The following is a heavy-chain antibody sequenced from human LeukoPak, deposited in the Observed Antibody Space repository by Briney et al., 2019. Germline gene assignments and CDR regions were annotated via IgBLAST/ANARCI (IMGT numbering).Heavy chain of an antibody. J-gene: IGHJ4*02. V-gene: IGHV4-30-4*08. CDR3: ARALYRGSTSSDY. D-gene: IGHD2-2*01. CDR2: IYYSGST. CDR1: GGSISSGDYY. Sequence: SQTLSVTCTVSGGSISSGDYYWSWIRQPPGKGLEWIGYIYYSGSTYYNPSLKSRVTISVDTSKNQFSLKLSSVTAADTAVYYCARALYRGSTSSDYWGQGTLVTVSS.